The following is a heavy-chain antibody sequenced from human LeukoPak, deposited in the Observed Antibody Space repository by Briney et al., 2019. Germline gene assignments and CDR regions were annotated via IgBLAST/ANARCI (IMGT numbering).Heavy chain of an antibody. V-gene: IGHV6-1*01. D-gene: IGHD3-22*01. Sequence: SQTLSLTCAISGDSVSSNSAAWNWIRQSPSRGLEWLGRTYYRSKWYSDYAVSVKSRITINPDTSKNQFSLQVNSVTPEDTAVYYCARAKYHYDGSGYSLFDYWGQGTLVTVSS. J-gene: IGHJ4*02. CDR3: ARAKYHYDGSGYSLFDY. CDR1: GDSVSSNSAA. CDR2: TYYRSKWYS.